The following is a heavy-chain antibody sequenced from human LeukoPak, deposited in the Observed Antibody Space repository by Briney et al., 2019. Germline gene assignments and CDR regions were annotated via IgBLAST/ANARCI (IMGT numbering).Heavy chain of an antibody. V-gene: IGHV3-30*18. CDR2: ISYDGSNK. D-gene: IGHD2-2*01. Sequence: GGSLRLSCAASGFTFSSYGMHWVRQAPGKGLEWVAVISYDGSNKYYADSVKGRFTISRDNSKNTLYLQMNSLRAEDTAVYYCAKDHSGAAMPKNWGQGTLVTVSS. CDR3: AKDHSGAAMPKN. CDR1: GFTFSSYG. J-gene: IGHJ4*02.